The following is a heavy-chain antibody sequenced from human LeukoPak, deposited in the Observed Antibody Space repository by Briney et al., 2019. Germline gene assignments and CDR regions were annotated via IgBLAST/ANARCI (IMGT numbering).Heavy chain of an antibody. V-gene: IGHV1-69*06. CDR3: ARGSKDYWFDP. D-gene: IGHD2-15*01. Sequence: GASVKVSCNASGGTFSSYAISWVRQAPGQGLEWMGGIIPIFGTANYAQKFQGRVTITADKSTSTAYMELSSLRSEDTAVYYCARGSKDYWFDPWGQGTLVTVSS. CDR2: IIPIFGTA. CDR1: GGTFSSYA. J-gene: IGHJ5*02.